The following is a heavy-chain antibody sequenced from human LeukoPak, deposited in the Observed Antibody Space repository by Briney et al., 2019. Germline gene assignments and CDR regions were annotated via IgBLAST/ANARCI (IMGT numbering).Heavy chain of an antibody. CDR2: IYASGGA. CDR1: GFDVSDNF. CDR3: VRRHDY. Sequence: GGSLRLSCVASGFDVSDNFMIWVRQAPGRGLEWISIIYASGGAYHAESVKGRFTAFRDTSKNAIFLQMNNLRVGDTAIYYCVRRHDYWGQGTLVTVSS. V-gene: IGHV3-53*01. J-gene: IGHJ4*02.